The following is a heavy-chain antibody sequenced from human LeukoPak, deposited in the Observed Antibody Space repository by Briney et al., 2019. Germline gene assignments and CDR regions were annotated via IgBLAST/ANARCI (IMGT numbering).Heavy chain of an antibody. D-gene: IGHD3/OR15-3a*01. Sequence: ASVKVSCKASGYTFTSFGISWVRQAPGQGLEWMGWISAYNGNTNYAQKLQGRVTMTTDTSTSTAYMELSSLRSEDTAVYYCAREGWTYYFDYWGQGTLVTVSS. V-gene: IGHV1-18*01. CDR1: GYTFTSFG. CDR2: ISAYNGNT. CDR3: AREGWTYYFDY. J-gene: IGHJ4*02.